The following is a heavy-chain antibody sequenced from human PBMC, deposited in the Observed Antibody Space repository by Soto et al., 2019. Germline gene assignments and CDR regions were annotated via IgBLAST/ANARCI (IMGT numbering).Heavy chain of an antibody. CDR1: GGTFSSYA. CDR2: FIPIFGTT. D-gene: IGHD3-22*01. J-gene: IGHJ4*02. CDR3: TRDRGRRYNDGRGYYYSAY. V-gene: IGHV1-69*01. Sequence: QVHLVQSGAEVKKPGSSVKVSCKASGGTFSSYAISWVRQAPGQGLEWMGGFIPIFGTTNYSQKFQGRVTITEDESTSTAYIELSSLRSEDTAVYYCTRDRGRRYNDGRGYYYSAYWGQGTLVTVSS.